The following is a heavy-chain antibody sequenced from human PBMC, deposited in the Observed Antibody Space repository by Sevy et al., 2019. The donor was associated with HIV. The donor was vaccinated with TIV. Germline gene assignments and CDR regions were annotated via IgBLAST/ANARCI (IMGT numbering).Heavy chain of an antibody. Sequence: GGSLRLSCAASGFSFTSHYINWIRPAPGKGLEWMSYISTSGGAVYYADSEKGRFTISRDNGKNTVDLQMNTLRDEDTAVYCCARDSRVHSFGPGSYYSDYFDVWGQGTMVTVSS. V-gene: IGHV3-11*01. J-gene: IGHJ3*01. CDR3: ARDSRVHSFGPGSYYSDYFDV. CDR2: ISTSGGAV. D-gene: IGHD3-10*01. CDR1: GFSFTSHY.